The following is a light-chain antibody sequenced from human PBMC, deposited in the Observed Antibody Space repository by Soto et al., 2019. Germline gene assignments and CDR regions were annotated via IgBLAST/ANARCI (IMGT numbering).Light chain of an antibody. Sequence: DIQMTQSPSSVSASVGDRVTMTCRASQGISSWLVWYQQKPGKAPKLLIYAASSLQSGVPSRFSGSESETDFPLTISGLQREDLPTYSSQQANSFQWTFGQGTKVDIK. CDR1: QGISSW. CDR3: QQANSFQWT. J-gene: IGKJ1*01. V-gene: IGKV1-12*01. CDR2: AAS.